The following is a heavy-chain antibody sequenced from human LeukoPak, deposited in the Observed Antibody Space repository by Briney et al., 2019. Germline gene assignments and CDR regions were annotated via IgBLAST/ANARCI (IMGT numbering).Heavy chain of an antibody. J-gene: IGHJ4*02. CDR1: GFTFDDYA. Sequence: QPGGSLRLSCAASGFTFDDYAMHWVRQAPGKGLEWVSLIRGDGGSTYYADSVKGRFTISRDNSKNSLYLQMNSLRTEDTALYYCAKDMWRFGELDYDYWGQGTLVTVSS. V-gene: IGHV3-43*02. CDR2: IRGDGGST. CDR3: AKDMWRFGELDYDY. D-gene: IGHD3-10*01.